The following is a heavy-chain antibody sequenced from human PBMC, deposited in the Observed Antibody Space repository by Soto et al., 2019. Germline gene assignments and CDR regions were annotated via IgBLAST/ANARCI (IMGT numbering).Heavy chain of an antibody. V-gene: IGHV4-39*01. CDR3: ARRFEYFHH. CDR2: IYYSGST. CDR1: DGSSTSSSHY. J-gene: IGHJ1*01. Sequence: PSETMSHTCSVADGSSTSSSHYWGWIRQPPGKGLEWIGSIYYSGSTYYNPSLKSRVTISVDTSKNQFSLKLSSVTAADTAVYYCARRFEYFHHWGQGTLVTVSS.